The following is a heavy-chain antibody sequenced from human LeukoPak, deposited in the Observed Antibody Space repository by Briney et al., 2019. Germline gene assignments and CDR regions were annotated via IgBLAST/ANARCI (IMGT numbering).Heavy chain of an antibody. CDR2: ISYDGSNK. J-gene: IGHJ4*02. D-gene: IGHD5-12*01. CDR1: GFTFSSYG. V-gene: IGHV3-30*18. CDR3: AKDREDIVATIAGRHPDY. Sequence: GGSLRLSCAASGFTFSSYGMHWVRQAPGKGLEWAAVISYDGSNKYYADSVKGRFTISRDNSKNTLYLQMNSLRAEDTAVYYCAKDREDIVATIAGRHPDYWGQGTLVTVSS.